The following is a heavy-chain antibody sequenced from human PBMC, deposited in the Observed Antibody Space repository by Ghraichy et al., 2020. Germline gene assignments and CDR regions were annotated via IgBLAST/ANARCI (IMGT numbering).Heavy chain of an antibody. CDR1: GYTSTSYG. CDR3: ARLCGGDCYRELDY. D-gene: IGHD2-21*02. J-gene: IGHJ4*02. V-gene: IGHV1-18*01. CDR2: ISAYNGNT. Sequence: ASVKVSCKASGYTSTSYGISWVRQAPGQGLEWMGWISAYNGNTNYAQKLQGRVTMTTDTSTSTAYMELRSLRSDDTAVYYCARLCGGDCYRELDYWGQGTLVTVSS.